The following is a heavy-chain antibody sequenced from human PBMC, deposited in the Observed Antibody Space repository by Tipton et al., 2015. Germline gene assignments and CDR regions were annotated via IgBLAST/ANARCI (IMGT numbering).Heavy chain of an antibody. CDR1: GFTFSSYG. V-gene: IGHV3-33*01. CDR2: IWSDASNK. CDR3: ARDLAGPFDY. J-gene: IGHJ4*02. D-gene: IGHD6-19*01. Sequence: SLRLSCAASGFTFSSYGMHWVRRAPGKGLEWVAVIWSDASNKNFADSVKGRFTISRDNSKNTLYLEMNSEKAEDAALYYCARDLAGPFDYWGQGALVAVSS.